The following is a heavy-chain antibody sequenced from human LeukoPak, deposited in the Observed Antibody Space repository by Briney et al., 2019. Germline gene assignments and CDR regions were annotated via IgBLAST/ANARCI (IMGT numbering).Heavy chain of an antibody. CDR3: ARGKIAGAARPYFDY. J-gene: IGHJ4*02. Sequence: EASVKVSCKASGYTFTGYYIHWVRQAPGQGLEWMGWMNPNSGNTGYAQEFQGRVTITRNTSISTAYMELSSLRSEDTAVYYCARGKIAGAARPYFDYWGQGTLVTVSS. CDR1: GYTFTGYY. V-gene: IGHV1-8*03. CDR2: MNPNSGNT. D-gene: IGHD6-6*01.